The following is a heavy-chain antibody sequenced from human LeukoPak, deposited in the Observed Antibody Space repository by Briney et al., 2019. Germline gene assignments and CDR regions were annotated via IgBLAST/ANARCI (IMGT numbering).Heavy chain of an antibody. D-gene: IGHD2-21*02. CDR1: GGTFSSYA. CDR2: IIPILGIA. J-gene: IGHJ1*01. CDR3: AGEESPRVTALRVHFQH. Sequence: ASVKVSCKVSGGTFSSYAISWVRQAAGHGLEWMGRIIPILGIANYAQKCQGRVTITADKSTSTAYMELSSLRSEDTAVYYCAGEESPRVTALRVHFQHWGQGTLVTVSS. V-gene: IGHV1-69*04.